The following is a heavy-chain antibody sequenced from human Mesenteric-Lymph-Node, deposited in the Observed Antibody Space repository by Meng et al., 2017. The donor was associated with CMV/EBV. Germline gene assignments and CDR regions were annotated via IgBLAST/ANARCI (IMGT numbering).Heavy chain of an antibody. V-gene: IGHV3-33*06. CDR2: VWYHGSNN. J-gene: IGHJ4*02. Sequence: GESLKISCAASGFTFSTYGMHWVRQAPGKGLEWVAIVWYHGSNNYYADSVKGRFTISRDNSKNTVYLQMNNLRAEDTAVYYCVKEGATTSVSYFDHWGQGTLVTVSS. CDR1: GFTFSTYG. CDR3: VKEGATTSVSYFDH. D-gene: IGHD4-17*01.